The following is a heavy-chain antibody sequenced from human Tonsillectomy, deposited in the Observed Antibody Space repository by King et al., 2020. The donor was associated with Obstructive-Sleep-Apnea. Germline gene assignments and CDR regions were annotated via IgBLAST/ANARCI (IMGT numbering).Heavy chain of an antibody. CDR3: ARDHPANWYSLDY. CDR1: GGSISSSSYY. V-gene: IGHV4-39*07. D-gene: IGHD1-7*01. J-gene: IGHJ4*02. Sequence: QLQESGPGLVKPSETLSLTCTVSGGSISSSSYYWGWIRQPPGKGLEWIGNIYYSGSTYYNPSLKSRVTISVDTSKNQFSLKLSSVTAADTAVYYCARDHPANWYSLDYWGQGTLVTVSS. CDR2: IYYSGST.